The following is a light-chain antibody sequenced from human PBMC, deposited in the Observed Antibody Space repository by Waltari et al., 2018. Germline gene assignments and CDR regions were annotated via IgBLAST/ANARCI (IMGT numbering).Light chain of an antibody. J-gene: IGKJ1*01. CDR2: AAS. CDR1: QIIGKY. Sequence: IVLTQSPGTLYLSPGERATMSCRASQIIGKYLVWYQQRPGQAPRLLIYAASTRSTGIPDRFSGSGSGTDFSLTISRLEPEDFAVYYCQNHERLPATFGQGTKVEIK. CDR3: QNHERLPAT. V-gene: IGKV3-20*01.